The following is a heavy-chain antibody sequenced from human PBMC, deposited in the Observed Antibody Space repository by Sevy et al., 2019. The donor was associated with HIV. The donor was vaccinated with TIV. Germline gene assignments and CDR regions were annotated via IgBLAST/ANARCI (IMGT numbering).Heavy chain of an antibody. CDR1: GFTFSKYS. CDR2: LSFGCGEI. Sequence: GSLRVSCAASGFTFSKYSMSWVRQPPGKGLEWVSTLSFGCGEINYADSVKGRFTISRDNSNSSVYLQMNNLRPEDTAVYYCAREGCTKPHDFWGQGTLVTVSS. D-gene: IGHD2-8*01. CDR3: AREGCTKPHDF. V-gene: IGHV3-23*01. J-gene: IGHJ4*02.